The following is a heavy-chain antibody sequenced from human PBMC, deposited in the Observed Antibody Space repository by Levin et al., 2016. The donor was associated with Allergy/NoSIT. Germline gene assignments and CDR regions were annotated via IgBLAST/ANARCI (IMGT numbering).Heavy chain of an antibody. D-gene: IGHD6-19*01. J-gene: IGHJ4*02. Sequence: ASVKVSCKASGYSFTSYRMHWVRQAPGHGLEWVGAFNPTDNTATYAQQLQGRVTMTRDTSTTTVFMELSSLRSEDTAVYYCATGGVTVAGSALGDYWGQGALVTVSS. V-gene: IGHV1-46*04. CDR3: ATGGVTVAGSALGDY. CDR1: GYSFTSYR. CDR2: FNPTDNTA.